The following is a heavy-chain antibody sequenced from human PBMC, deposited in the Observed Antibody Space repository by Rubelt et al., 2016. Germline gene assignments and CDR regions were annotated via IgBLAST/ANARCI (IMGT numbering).Heavy chain of an antibody. CDR1: GGSFSGYY. V-gene: IGHV4-34*01. CDR2: VSHSGST. D-gene: IGHD2-8*01. Sequence: QVQLQQWGAGLLKPSETLSLTCAVYGGSFSGYYWSWIRQPPGKGLEWIGEVSHSGSTNYNPSLKSRVTISIDTSKNQFSLNLRSVTAADTAVYYCARRQWVWYFDLWGRGTLVTVSS. J-gene: IGHJ2*01. CDR3: ARRQWVWYFDL.